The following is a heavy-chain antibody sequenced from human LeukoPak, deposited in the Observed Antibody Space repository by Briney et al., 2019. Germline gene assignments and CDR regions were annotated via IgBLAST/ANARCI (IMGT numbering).Heavy chain of an antibody. CDR2: IKSKTDGGTT. D-gene: IGHD4-17*01. Sequence: PGGSLRLSCAASGCTFSNAWMSWVRQAPGKGLEWVGRIKSKTDGGTTDYAAPVKGRFTISRDDSKNTLYLQMNSLKTEDTAVYYCTTDRLRDYGDQMIFDYWGQGTLVTVSS. CDR1: GCTFSNAW. V-gene: IGHV3-15*01. CDR3: TTDRLRDYGDQMIFDY. J-gene: IGHJ4*02.